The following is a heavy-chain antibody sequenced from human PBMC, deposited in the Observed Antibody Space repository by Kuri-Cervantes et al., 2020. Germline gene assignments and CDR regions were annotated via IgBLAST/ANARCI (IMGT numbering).Heavy chain of an antibody. J-gene: IGHJ4*02. D-gene: IGHD7-27*01. CDR1: GFTFSRYA. V-gene: IGHV3-23*01. Sequence: GESLKISCAASGFTFSRYAMTWVRQAPGQGLEWVSAIGGSGDNTYYADSVKGRFTISRDNSKNTLYLQMNSLRAEDTAVYYCVRDPRNWAYWGQGTLVTVSS. CDR3: VRDPRNWAY. CDR2: IGGSGDNT.